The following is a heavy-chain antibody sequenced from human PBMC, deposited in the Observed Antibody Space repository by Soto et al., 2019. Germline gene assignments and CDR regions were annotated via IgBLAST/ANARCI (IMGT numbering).Heavy chain of an antibody. CDR3: TTDSYITSIIARLDN. CDR2: VKSKNDGGTT. D-gene: IGHD3-10*01. Sequence: GGSLSLSGAASGFNFCNAWINWVRQAPGKGLEWVGRVKSKNDGGTTDFAAPVKGRFAISRDDSKNMVYLEMNSLQTEDTAIYYCTTDSYITSIIARLDNWGHGTLVTVSS. CDR1: GFNFCNAW. J-gene: IGHJ4*01. V-gene: IGHV3-15*07.